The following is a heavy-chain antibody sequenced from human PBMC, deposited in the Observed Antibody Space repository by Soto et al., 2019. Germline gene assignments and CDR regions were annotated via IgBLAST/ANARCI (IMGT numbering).Heavy chain of an antibody. CDR3: ARRMFKGPIDY. J-gene: IGHJ4*02. V-gene: IGHV4-28*01. D-gene: IGHD3-10*02. CDR2: IYYSGTT. Sequence: SETLCLTCAVSGCCIGRSNWWGWIRQPPGKGLEWIGYIYYSGTTYYNPSLKSRVTMSVDTSKNQFSLKLTSVTAVDTAVYYCARRMFKGPIDYWGQGTLLT. CDR1: GCCIGRSNW.